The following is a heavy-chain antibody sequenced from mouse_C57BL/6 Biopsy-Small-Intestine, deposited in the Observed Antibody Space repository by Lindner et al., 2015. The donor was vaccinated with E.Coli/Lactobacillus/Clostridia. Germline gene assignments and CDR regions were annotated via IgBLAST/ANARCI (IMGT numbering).Heavy chain of an antibody. J-gene: IGHJ4*01. CDR3: GRSEYNFPDP. CDR2: INPKNGGT. CDR1: GYAFTAYY. Sequence: SVKVSCKASGYAFTAYYVHWMRQAPGQGLEWMGWINPKNGGTKYEQKFQGRVTMTRDTSIGTAYMELTGLRFNDTAVYYCGRSEYNFPDPWGQGTLVTVSS. V-gene: IGHV1-72*04. D-gene: IGHD5-2*01.